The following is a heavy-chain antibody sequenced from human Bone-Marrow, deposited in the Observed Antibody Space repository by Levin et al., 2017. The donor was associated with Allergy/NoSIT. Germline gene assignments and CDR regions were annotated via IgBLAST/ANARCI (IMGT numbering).Heavy chain of an antibody. J-gene: IGHJ6*02. CDR1: GYTFGNHW. CDR3: AKARQFGESKYGMDV. V-gene: IGHV5-51*01. D-gene: IGHD3-10*01. Sequence: SGGSLRLSCKGSGYTFGNHWIGWVRQMPGKGLEWMGIIYPSDSDTRYSPSFQGQVTISIDKSISTAYLQWSSLKASDTAMYYCAKARQFGESKYGMDVWGQGTTVTVSS. CDR2: IYPSDSDT.